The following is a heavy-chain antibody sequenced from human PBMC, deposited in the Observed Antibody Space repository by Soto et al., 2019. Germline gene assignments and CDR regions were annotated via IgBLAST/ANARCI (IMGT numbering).Heavy chain of an antibody. D-gene: IGHD5-12*01. CDR3: ARISVDVPE. J-gene: IGHJ4*02. Sequence: QLVQSGADVQKPGASVKVSCKTSGPTFIAYYIHWVRQAPGQGLEWMGWIDPKSGGTTYEQKFLGRVTLTRDTSINTAYMELNTLTSEDTSLYYCARISVDVPEWGQGTLITVSS. CDR2: IDPKSGGT. V-gene: IGHV1-2*02. CDR1: GPTFIAYY.